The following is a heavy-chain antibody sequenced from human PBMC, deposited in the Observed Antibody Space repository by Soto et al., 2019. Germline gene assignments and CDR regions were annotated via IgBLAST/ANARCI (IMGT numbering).Heavy chain of an antibody. D-gene: IGHD2-21*01. Sequence: PGGSLRLSCAASGFTFTNHNMNRVRQAPGKGLEWVSSISSSSSFRNYADSVKGRFSISRDNDKNLVYLQMDSLRAEDTAVYYCARDPPLSVLVVVATDDFWGQGTLVTVSS. J-gene: IGHJ4*02. CDR2: ISSSSSFR. V-gene: IGHV3-21*01. CDR1: GFTFTNHN. CDR3: ARDPPLSVLVVVATDDF.